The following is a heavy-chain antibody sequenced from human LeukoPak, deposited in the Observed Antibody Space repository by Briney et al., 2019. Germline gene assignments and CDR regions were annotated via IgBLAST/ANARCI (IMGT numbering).Heavy chain of an antibody. Sequence: PSETLSLTCTVSGGSISSYYWSWIRQPPGKGREGIGYIYYSGSTNYNPSLKSRVTISVDTSKNHFSLKLSSVTAADTDVYYCARGTEYYDILTGYYRGLLDYWGQGTMVTVSS. J-gene: IGHJ4*02. CDR3: ARGTEYYDILTGYYRGLLDY. CDR2: IYYSGST. V-gene: IGHV4-59*01. CDR1: GGSISSYY. D-gene: IGHD3-9*01.